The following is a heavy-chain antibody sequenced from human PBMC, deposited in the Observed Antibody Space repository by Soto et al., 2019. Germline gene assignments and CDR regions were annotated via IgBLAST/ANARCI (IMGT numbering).Heavy chain of an antibody. D-gene: IGHD3-22*01. J-gene: IGHJ5*02. CDR3: ARISYYDSSGYYYEGYWFDP. CDR1: GYSFTSYW. CDR2: IDPSDSYT. V-gene: IGHV5-10-1*01. Sequence: PGESLKISCKGSGYSFTSYWISWVRQMPGKGLEWMGRIDPSDSYTNYSPSFQGHVTISADKSISTAYLQWSSLKASDTAMYYCARISYYDSSGYYYEGYWFDPWGQGTLVTVSS.